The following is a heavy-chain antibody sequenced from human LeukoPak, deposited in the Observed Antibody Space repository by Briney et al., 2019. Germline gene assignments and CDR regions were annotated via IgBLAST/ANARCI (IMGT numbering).Heavy chain of an antibody. CDR3: AKDVVRIAVAGTAIDY. Sequence: PGGSLRLSCAASGFTFSSYGMHWVRQAPGKGLEWVAFIRYDGSNKYYADSVKGRFTISRDNSKNTLYLQMNSLRAEDTAAYYCAKDVVRIAVAGTAIDYWGQGTLVTVSS. CDR2: IRYDGSNK. CDR1: GFTFSSYG. V-gene: IGHV3-30*02. J-gene: IGHJ4*02. D-gene: IGHD6-19*01.